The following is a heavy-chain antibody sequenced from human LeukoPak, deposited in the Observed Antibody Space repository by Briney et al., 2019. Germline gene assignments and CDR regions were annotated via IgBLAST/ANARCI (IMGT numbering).Heavy chain of an antibody. CDR3: ARGVPKGYYYMDV. J-gene: IGHJ6*03. D-gene: IGHD3-3*01. CDR2: ISSSSSYI. Sequence: GGSLRLSCAASGLTFSSYSMNWARQAPGKGLEWVSSISSSSSYIYYADSVKGRFTISRDNSKNTLYLQMNSLRAEDTAVYYCARGVPKGYYYMDVWGKGTTVTVSS. CDR1: GLTFSSYS. V-gene: IGHV3-21*04.